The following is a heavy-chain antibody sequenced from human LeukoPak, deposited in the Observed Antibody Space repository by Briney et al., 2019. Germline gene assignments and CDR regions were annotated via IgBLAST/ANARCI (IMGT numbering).Heavy chain of an antibody. D-gene: IGHD1-26*01. CDR1: AFTFSTYA. CDR2: TSGSGGST. CDR3: ARGRPVGASTVEDY. J-gene: IGHJ4*02. Sequence: GGSLTLSCAASAFTFSTYAMNWVRQAPGEGLEWVSATSGSGGSTYYADSVKGRFTISRDNSKNTLYLQMNNLRAEDTAVYYCARGRPVGASTVEDYWGQGTLVTVSS. V-gene: IGHV3-23*01.